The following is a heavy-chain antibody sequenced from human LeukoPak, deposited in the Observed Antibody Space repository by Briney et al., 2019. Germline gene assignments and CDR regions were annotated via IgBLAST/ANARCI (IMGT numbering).Heavy chain of an antibody. J-gene: IGHJ4*02. D-gene: IGHD4-23*01. CDR3: ARDPPPYGGNSGGTETIDY. Sequence: SETLSLTCAVSGYSISSGYYWGWIRQPPGKGLEWIGSIYHSGSTYYNPSLKSRVTISVDTAKNQFSLKLSSVTAADTAVYYCARDPPPYGGNSGGTETIDYWGQGTLVTVSS. CDR2: IYHSGST. CDR1: GYSISSGYY. V-gene: IGHV4-38-2*02.